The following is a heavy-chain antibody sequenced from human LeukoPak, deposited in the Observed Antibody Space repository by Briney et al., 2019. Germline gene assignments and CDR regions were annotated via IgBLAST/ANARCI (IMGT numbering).Heavy chain of an antibody. CDR3: AKDIPGHYYGMDV. V-gene: IGHV3-9*01. CDR2: ISWNSGSI. J-gene: IGHJ6*02. CDR1: GFTFDDYA. Sequence: GGSLRLSCAASGFTFDDYAMHWVRQAPVKGLEWVSGISWNSGSIGYADSVKGRFTISRDNAKNSLYLQMDSLRAEDTALYYCAKDIPGHYYGMDVWGQGTTVTVSS.